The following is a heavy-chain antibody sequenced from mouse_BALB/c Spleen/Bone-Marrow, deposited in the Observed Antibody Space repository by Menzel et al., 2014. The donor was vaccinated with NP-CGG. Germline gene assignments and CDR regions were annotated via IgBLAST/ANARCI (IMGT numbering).Heavy chain of an antibody. D-gene: IGHD1-1*01. V-gene: IGHV1-9*01. Sequence: VQLQESGAELMKPGASVTISCKATGYIFSSYWIEWIKQRPGHGLEWIGEILPGSGNTNYNEKFRDKATFTAETSSNIAYMQLSSLTSEDSAVCYCSRRAHYFGSGLDYWGQGTTLTVSS. CDR1: GYIFSSYW. J-gene: IGHJ2*01. CDR3: SRRAHYFGSGLDY. CDR2: ILPGSGNT.